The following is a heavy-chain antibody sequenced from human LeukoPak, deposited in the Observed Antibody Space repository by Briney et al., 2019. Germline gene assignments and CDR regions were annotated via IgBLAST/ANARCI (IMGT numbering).Heavy chain of an antibody. J-gene: IGHJ4*02. Sequence: GGSLRPSCAASGFTFSAYWMHWVRRAPGKGPVWVSRISPDGSHTYYADSVKGRFTVSRDNAKNTLDLQISSLRAEDTAVYYCARDMWGAFDYWGQGTLVTVSS. CDR1: GFTFSAYW. D-gene: IGHD1-26*01. V-gene: IGHV3-74*01. CDR3: ARDMWGAFDY. CDR2: ISPDGSHT.